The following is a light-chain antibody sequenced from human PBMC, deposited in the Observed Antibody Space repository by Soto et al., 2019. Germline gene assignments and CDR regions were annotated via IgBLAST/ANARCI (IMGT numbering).Light chain of an antibody. J-gene: IGLJ2*01. Sequence: QSALTQPRSVSGSPGQAVTISCTGTSSDVGGYNYVSWYQQHPGKAPKLMIYDVSKRPSGVPDRFSGSKSGNTASLTISGLQAEDAADYYCCSYAGSYTFVVFGGGTKVTVL. CDR3: CSYAGSYTFVV. V-gene: IGLV2-11*01. CDR1: SSDVGGYNY. CDR2: DVS.